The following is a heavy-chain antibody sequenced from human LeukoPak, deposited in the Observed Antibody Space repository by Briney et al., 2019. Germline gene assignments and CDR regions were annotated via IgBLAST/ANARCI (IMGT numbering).Heavy chain of an antibody. CDR2: ISYDGSNK. Sequence: GGSLRLSCAASGFTLSSYAMHWVRQAPGKGLEWVAVISYDGSNKYYADSVKGRFTISRDNSKNTLYLQMNSLRAEDTAVYYCASSGGWHSHYYYGMGVWGQGTTVTVSS. CDR3: ASSGGWHSHYYYGMGV. J-gene: IGHJ6*02. V-gene: IGHV3-30-3*01. D-gene: IGHD6-19*01. CDR1: GFTLSSYA.